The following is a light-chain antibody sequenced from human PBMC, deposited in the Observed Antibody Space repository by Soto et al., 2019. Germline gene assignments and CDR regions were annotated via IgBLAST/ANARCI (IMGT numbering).Light chain of an antibody. J-gene: IGLJ1*01. V-gene: IGLV1-47*01. CDR2: RNN. CDR1: SSNIGSNY. CDR3: AAWDDSLSGYV. Sequence: VLTQPPSASGTPGQRVTISCSGSSSNIGSNYVYWYQQLPGTAPKLLIYRNNQRPSGVPDRFSGSKSGTSTSLAISGLRSEDEADYYCAAWDDSLSGYVFGTGTKVTVL.